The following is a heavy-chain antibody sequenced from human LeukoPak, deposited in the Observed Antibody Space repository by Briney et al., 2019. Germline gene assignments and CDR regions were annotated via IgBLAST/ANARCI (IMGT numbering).Heavy chain of an antibody. D-gene: IGHD2-8*01. CDR2: IYYSGST. J-gene: IGHJ3*01. CDR1: GGSISSYY. V-gene: IGHV4-59*12. CDR3: ARAVVMVSAFDL. Sequence: SETLSLTCTVSGGSISSYYWSWIRQPPGKGLEWIGYIYYSGSTNYNPSLKSRVTISVDTSNNQGSLKLTSVTAADTAVYYCARAVVMVSAFDLWGQGTMVTVSS.